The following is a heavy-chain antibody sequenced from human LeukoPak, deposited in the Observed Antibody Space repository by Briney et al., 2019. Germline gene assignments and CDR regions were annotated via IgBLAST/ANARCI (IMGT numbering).Heavy chain of an antibody. D-gene: IGHD1-26*01. J-gene: IGHJ4*02. V-gene: IGHV3-7*01. Sequence: PGGSLRLSCAASGFTFSNYWMNWVRQAPGKGLEWVANIKHDGSGEYYLDSVKGRFTISRDNAKNSLYLQMNSLRDEDTAVYYCASSGSYRFDYWGQGTLVTVSS. CDR3: ASSGSYRFDY. CDR2: IKHDGSGE. CDR1: GFTFSNYW.